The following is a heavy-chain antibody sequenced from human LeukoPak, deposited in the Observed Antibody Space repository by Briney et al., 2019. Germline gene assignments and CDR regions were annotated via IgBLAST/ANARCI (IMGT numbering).Heavy chain of an antibody. J-gene: IGHJ2*01. CDR2: ISGSAGTT. D-gene: IGHD4-17*01. V-gene: IGHV3-23*01. Sequence: GGSLRLSCAVSGFTFSSYAMSWVRQAPGKGLEWVSVISGSAGTTYYADSVKGRFTISRDNSKNTLYLEMNSLTAEDTAVYYCAREGPPTVTTFWWYFDLWGRGTLVTVSS. CDR3: AREGPPTVTTFWWYFDL. CDR1: GFTFSSYA.